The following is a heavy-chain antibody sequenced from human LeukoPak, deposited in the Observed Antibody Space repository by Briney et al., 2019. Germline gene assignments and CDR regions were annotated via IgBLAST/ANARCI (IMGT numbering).Heavy chain of an antibody. V-gene: IGHV4-30-2*01. CDR1: GGSISSGGYY. J-gene: IGHJ4*02. CDR2: INHSGST. CDR3: ARGGYSSSWSFDY. D-gene: IGHD6-13*01. Sequence: PSQTLSLTCTVSGGSISSGGYYWSWIRQPPGKGLEWIGEINHSGSTNYNPSLKSRVTISVDTSKNQFSLKLSSVTAADTAVYYCARGGYSSSWSFDYWGQGTLVTVSS.